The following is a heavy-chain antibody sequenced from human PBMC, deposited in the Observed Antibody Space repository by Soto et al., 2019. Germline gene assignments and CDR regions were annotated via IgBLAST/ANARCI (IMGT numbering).Heavy chain of an antibody. J-gene: IGHJ3*01. V-gene: IGHV3-23*01. CDR2: VSGGGDGT. CDR1: GFTFSNYA. CDR3: AKKGLGSLATYFNYGDCHYAFDL. D-gene: IGHD2-21*02. Sequence: EVQLLESGGGLVQPGGSLRLSCAASGFTFSNYAMSWVRQAPGKGLEWVSTVSGGGDGTYYADSVKGRITSSRDNPMNPVYLQMNRLRAEDTAVYYCAKKGLGSLATYFNYGDCHYAFDLWGQGTIVTVSS.